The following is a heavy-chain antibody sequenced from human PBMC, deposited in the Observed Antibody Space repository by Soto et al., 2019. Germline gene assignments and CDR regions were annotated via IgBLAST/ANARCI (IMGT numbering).Heavy chain of an antibody. J-gene: IGHJ4*02. Sequence: PSETLSLTCTVSGGSISSGGYYWSWIRQHPGKGLEWIGYIYYSGSTYYNPSLKSRVTISVDTSKNQFSLKLSSVTAADTAVYYCASTSIAASSRPPGIFDYWGQGTLVTVS. D-gene: IGHD6-6*01. CDR1: GGSISSGGYY. CDR3: ASTSIAASSRPPGIFDY. V-gene: IGHV4-31*03. CDR2: IYYSGST.